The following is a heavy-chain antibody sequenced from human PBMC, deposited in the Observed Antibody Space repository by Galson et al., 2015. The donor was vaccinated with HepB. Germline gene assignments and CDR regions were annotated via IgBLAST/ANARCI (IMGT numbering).Heavy chain of an antibody. CDR3: ATTGHYYDSPKH. CDR2: IYSGGST. V-gene: IGHV3-66*01. J-gene: IGHJ1*01. D-gene: IGHD3-22*01. CDR1: GFTVSSNY. Sequence: SLRLSCAASGFTVSSNYMSWVRQAPGKGLEWVSVIYSGGSTYYADSVKGRFTISRDNSKNTLYLQMNSLRAEDTAVYYCATTGHYYDSPKHWGQGTLVTVSS.